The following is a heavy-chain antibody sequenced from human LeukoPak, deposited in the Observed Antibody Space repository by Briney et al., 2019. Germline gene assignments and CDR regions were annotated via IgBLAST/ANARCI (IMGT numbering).Heavy chain of an antibody. CDR1: GGFATYYG. D-gene: IGHD3-3*01. CDR3: ARSRVWSGYWGNFDY. V-gene: IGHV4-59*02. Sequence: PSETLSLTCTVSGGFATYYGWSWIRQPPGKGLEWIGFVYNTGTTKYNPSLKSRVTISRDTSRNQFSLKLTSVTAADTAVYYCARSRVWSGYWGNFDYWGQGTLVTVSS. CDR2: VYNTGTT. J-gene: IGHJ4*02.